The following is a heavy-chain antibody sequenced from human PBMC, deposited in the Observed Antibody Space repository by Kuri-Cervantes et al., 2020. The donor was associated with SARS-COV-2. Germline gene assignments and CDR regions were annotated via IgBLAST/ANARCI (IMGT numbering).Heavy chain of an antibody. CDR3: ARDQTSGWYDY. Sequence: ASVKVSCKVSGYTLTELSMHWVRQAPGKGLEWMGGFDPEDGETINAQKFQGRVTMTRDTSISTAYMELSRLRSDDTAVYYCARDQTSGWYDYWGQGTLVTVSS. J-gene: IGHJ4*02. V-gene: IGHV1-24*01. D-gene: IGHD6-19*01. CDR1: GYTLTELS. CDR2: FDPEDGET.